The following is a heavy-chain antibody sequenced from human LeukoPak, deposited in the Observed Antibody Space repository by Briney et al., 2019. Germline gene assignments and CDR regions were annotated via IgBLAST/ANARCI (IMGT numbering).Heavy chain of an antibody. Sequence: ASVKVSCKAFGGTFSSYAISWVRQAPGQGLEWMGRIIPIFGTANYAQKFQGRVTITTDESTSTAYMELSSLRSEDTAVYYCAIAFGAAGTDYWGQGTLVTVSS. CDR3: AIAFGAAGTDY. CDR1: GGTFSSYA. J-gene: IGHJ4*02. D-gene: IGHD6-13*01. CDR2: IIPIFGTA. V-gene: IGHV1-69*05.